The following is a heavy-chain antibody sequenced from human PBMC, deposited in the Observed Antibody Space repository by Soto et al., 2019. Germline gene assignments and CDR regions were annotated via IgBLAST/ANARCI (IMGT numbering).Heavy chain of an antibody. J-gene: IGHJ6*02. CDR2: ISAYNGNT. Sequence: ASVKVSCKASGYTFTSYGISWVRQAPGQGLEWMGWISAYNGNTNYAQKLQGRVTMTTDTSTSTAYMELRSLRSDDTAVYYCANLRITMVRGVIPYYYGMDVWGQGTTVTVSS. CDR1: GYTFTSYG. CDR3: ANLRITMVRGVIPYYYGMDV. V-gene: IGHV1-18*01. D-gene: IGHD3-10*01.